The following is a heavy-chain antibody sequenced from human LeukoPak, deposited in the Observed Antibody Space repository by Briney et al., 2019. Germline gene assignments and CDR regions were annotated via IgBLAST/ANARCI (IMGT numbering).Heavy chain of an antibody. Sequence: SGTPFLTPTFSGGPTSRGGYYWGWIRPPPRKGLGWVGDIYYSESTYYNPSLKSRVTISVDTSKNQFSLKLSSVTAADTAVYYCASPVFWSSLGYYGMDVWGQGTTVTVSS. D-gene: IGHD2-21*01. V-gene: IGHV4-30-4*01. CDR3: ASPVFWSSLGYYGMDV. CDR2: IYYSEST. J-gene: IGHJ6*02. CDR1: GGPTSRGGYY.